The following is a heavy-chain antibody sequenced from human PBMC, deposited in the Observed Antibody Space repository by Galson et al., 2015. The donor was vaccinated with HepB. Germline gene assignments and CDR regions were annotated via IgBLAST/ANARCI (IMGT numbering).Heavy chain of an antibody. J-gene: IGHJ6*02. V-gene: IGHV5-51*01. Sequence: QSGAEVKKPGESLKISCKGSGYSFTSYWIGWVRQVPGKGLEWVGLIPPIDSKTRYSPAFEGRVTISADNSITTAYLQWNSLQASATAGYYCAKHPPGGGGMDVWAQGTTVTVSS. CDR2: IPPIDSKT. CDR3: AKHPPGGGGMDV. D-gene: IGHD3-16*01. CDR1: GYSFTSYW.